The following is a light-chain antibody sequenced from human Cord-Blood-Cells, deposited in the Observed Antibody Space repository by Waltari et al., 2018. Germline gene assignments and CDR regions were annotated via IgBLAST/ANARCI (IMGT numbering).Light chain of an antibody. CDR2: EGS. Sequence: QSTLTQPASVSGSPGQSITISCTGTSSAVGSYNLVSWYQQHPDKAPKLMIYEGSKRPSGVSNRFSGSKSGNTASLTISGLQAEDEADYYCCSYAGSSTFVFGGGTKLTVL. CDR3: CSYAGSSTFV. J-gene: IGLJ3*02. V-gene: IGLV2-23*03. CDR1: SSAVGSYNL.